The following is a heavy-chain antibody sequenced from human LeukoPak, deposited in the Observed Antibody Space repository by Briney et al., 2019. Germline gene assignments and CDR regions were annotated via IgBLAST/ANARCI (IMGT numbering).Heavy chain of an antibody. D-gene: IGHD3-10*01. CDR1: GYTFTGYY. J-gene: IGHJ6*03. Sequence: ASVKVSCKASGYTFTGYYMHWVRQAPGQGLEWMGWINPNSGGTNYAQKFQGRVTMTRDTSISTAYMELSRLRSDDTAVYYCARNGDGSGSYYYYYYMDVWGKGTTVIISS. CDR2: INPNSGGT. V-gene: IGHV1-2*02. CDR3: ARNGDGSGSYYYYYYMDV.